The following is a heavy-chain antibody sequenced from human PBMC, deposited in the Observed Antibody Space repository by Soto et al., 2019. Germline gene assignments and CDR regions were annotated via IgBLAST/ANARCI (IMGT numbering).Heavy chain of an antibody. CDR3: ARHRLIWANHMTTVISNEGFDI. CDR1: GYTYTSYG. Sequence: SVKVSCKASGYTYTSYGISWLRQAPGQGLEWMGWISAYNGNTNYAQKLQGRVTMTTDTSTSTAYMELSSLITEDTAVYFCARHRLIWANHMTTVISNEGFDIWGQGAVVTVSS. V-gene: IGHV1-18*01. CDR2: ISAYNGNT. D-gene: IGHD4-17*01. J-gene: IGHJ3*02.